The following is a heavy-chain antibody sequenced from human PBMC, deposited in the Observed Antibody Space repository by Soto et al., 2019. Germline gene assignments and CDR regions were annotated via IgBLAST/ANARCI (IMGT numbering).Heavy chain of an antibody. Sequence: SVKVSCKASGYTFTSYAMHWVRQAPGQRLEWMGWINAGNGNTKYSQKFQGRVTITRDTFASTAYMELSSLRSEDTAVYCCARDSRRLRFDYWGQGTLVTVSS. CDR1: GYTFTSYA. V-gene: IGHV1-3*01. J-gene: IGHJ4*02. D-gene: IGHD5-12*01. CDR2: INAGNGNT. CDR3: ARDSRRLRFDY.